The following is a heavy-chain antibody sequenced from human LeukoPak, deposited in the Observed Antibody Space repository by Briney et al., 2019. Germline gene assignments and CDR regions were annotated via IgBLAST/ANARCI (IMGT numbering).Heavy chain of an antibody. V-gene: IGHV3-23*01. CDR3: AKYDSSGFHAPFDY. Sequence: GGSLRLSCAASGFTFNSYAMSWVRQAPGKGLEWVSAISGSGGSTYYADSVKGRFTASRDNSKNTLYLQMNSLRAEDTAVYYCAKYDSSGFHAPFDYWGQGTLVTVSS. CDR1: GFTFNSYA. CDR2: ISGSGGST. D-gene: IGHD3-22*01. J-gene: IGHJ4*02.